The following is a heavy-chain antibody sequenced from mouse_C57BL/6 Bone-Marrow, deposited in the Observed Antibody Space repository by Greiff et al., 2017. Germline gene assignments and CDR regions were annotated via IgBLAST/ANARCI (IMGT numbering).Heavy chain of an antibody. CDR1: GFTFTDYY. J-gene: IGHJ1*03. CDR2: IRTKANGYTT. CDR3: ARYIKLFEV. V-gene: IGHV7-3*01. Sequence: EVHLVESGGGLVQPGGSLSLSCAASGFTFTDYYMSWVRQPPGQALEWLGFIRTKANGYTTEYSASVKGRFTISRDNSQSILYLQMNALRAEDSATYYCARYIKLFEVWGTGTTVTVSS.